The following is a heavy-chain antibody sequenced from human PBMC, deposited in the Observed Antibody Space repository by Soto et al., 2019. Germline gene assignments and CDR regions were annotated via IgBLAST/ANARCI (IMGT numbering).Heavy chain of an antibody. J-gene: IGHJ4*02. V-gene: IGHV1-2*04. CDR2: INPNSGGT. CDR1: GYTFTGYY. Sequence: ASVKVSCKASGYTFTGYYMHWVRQAPGQGLEWMGWINPNSGGTNYAQKFQGWVTMTRDTSSSTAYMELSRLRSDDTAVYYGAKHAEGSIATAGTLDYWGQGTLVTVSS. CDR3: AKHAEGSIATAGTLDY. D-gene: IGHD6-13*01.